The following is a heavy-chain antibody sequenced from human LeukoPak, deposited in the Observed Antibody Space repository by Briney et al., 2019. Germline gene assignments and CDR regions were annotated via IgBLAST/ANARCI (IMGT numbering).Heavy chain of an antibody. CDR1: GGSISSGGHY. J-gene: IGHJ5*02. CDR2: IYYSGST. CDR3: ARRVQHPNWFDP. V-gene: IGHV4-31*03. Sequence: TPSETLSLTCTVSGGSISSGGHYRSWIRQHPGKGLEWIGYIYYSGSTYYNPSLKSRVTISVDTSKNQFSLKLSSVTAADTAVYYCARRVQHPNWFDPWGQGTLVTVSS.